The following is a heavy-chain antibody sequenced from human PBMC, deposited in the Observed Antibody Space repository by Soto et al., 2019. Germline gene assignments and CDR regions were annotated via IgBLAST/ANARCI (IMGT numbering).Heavy chain of an antibody. CDR2: INHSGST. CDR1: GGSFSGYY. V-gene: IGHV4-34*01. CDR3: ARGGFYYYYGMDV. J-gene: IGHJ6*02. Sequence: SETLSLTCAVYGGSFSGYYWSWIRQPPGKGLEWIGEINHSGSTNYNPSLKSRVTISVDTSKNQFSLKLSSVTAADTAVYYCARGGFYYYYGMDVWGQGTTVTVSS.